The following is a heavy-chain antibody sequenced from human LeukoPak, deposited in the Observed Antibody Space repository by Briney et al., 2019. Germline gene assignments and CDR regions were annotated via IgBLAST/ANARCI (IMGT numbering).Heavy chain of an antibody. CDR2: ISYDGSNK. CDR3: AKSIVGATRGYYFDY. J-gene: IGHJ4*02. CDR1: GFTFSSYG. Sequence: GGSLRLSCAASGFTFSSYGMHWVRQAPGKGLEWVAVISYDGSNKYYADSVKGRFTISRDNSKNTLYLQMNSLRAEDTAVYYCAKSIVGATRGYYFDYWGQGTLVTVSS. D-gene: IGHD1-26*01. V-gene: IGHV3-30*18.